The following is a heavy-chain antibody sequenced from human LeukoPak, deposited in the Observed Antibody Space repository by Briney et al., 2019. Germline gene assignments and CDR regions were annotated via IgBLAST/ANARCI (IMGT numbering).Heavy chain of an antibody. CDR3: ARRPCGSGGREYYFDY. J-gene: IGHJ4*02. Sequence: PSETLSLTCTVSGGSISSSSYYWGWLRHPPGKGLEWIGIYHYSGTTYNHPPLKSRATIIVATSKHQFSLKLISVTAADAAVDYCARRPCGSGGREYYFDYWGQGTLVTVSS. V-gene: IGHV4-39*01. CDR1: GGSISSSSYY. D-gene: IGHD3-10*01. CDR2: YHYSGTT.